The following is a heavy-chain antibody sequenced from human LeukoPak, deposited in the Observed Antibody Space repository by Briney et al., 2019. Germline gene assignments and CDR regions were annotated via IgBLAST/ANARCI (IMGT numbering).Heavy chain of an antibody. CDR1: GYIFTSYW. J-gene: IGHJ4*02. CDR2: IDPGDSDT. Sequence: GESLQISCKASGYIFTSYWIGWVRQVPGKGLEWMGIIDPGDSDTRYSPSFQGQVTISADKSISTAYLQWSTLKASDTAMYYCARQTPYSGSGSYPDYWGQGTLVTVSS. CDR3: ARQTPYSGSGSYPDY. D-gene: IGHD3-10*01. V-gene: IGHV5-51*01.